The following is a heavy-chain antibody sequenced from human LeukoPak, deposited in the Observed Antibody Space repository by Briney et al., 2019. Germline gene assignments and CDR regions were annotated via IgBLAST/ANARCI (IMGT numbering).Heavy chain of an antibody. V-gene: IGHV4-39*07. CDR2: IYYSGST. Sequence: SETLSLTCTVSGGSISSSSYYWGWIRQPPGKGLEWIGSIYYSGSTYYNPSLKSRVTISVDTSKNQFSLRLSSVTAADTAVYYCARDLPYSSRNNWFDPWGQGTLVTVSS. CDR3: ARDLPYSSRNNWFDP. D-gene: IGHD6-13*01. CDR1: GGSISSSSYY. J-gene: IGHJ5*02.